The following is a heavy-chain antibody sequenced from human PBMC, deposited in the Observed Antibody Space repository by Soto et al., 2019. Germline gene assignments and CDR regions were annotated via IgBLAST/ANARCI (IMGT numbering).Heavy chain of an antibody. CDR1: GFTFSSSA. Sequence: GGSLRLSCAVSGFTFSSSAMTWVRQSPGKGLKWVSGITGSGGSTYYADSVKGRFTISRDNSKNTLYLQMDSLRAEDTAVYYCAKDRAGVPTASFDHWGQGTLVTVSS. CDR3: AKDRAGVPTASFDH. V-gene: IGHV3-23*01. J-gene: IGHJ4*02. D-gene: IGHD3-10*01. CDR2: ITGSGGST.